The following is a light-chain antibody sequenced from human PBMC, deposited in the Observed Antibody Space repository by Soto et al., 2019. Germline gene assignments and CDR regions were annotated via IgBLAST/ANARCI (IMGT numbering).Light chain of an antibody. CDR1: QRIRND. CDR2: AAS. CDR3: QKLAGFPIN. J-gene: IGKJ5*01. V-gene: IGKV1-17*01. Sequence: DIQITHSPSSLSASVVDRVTITFRASQRIRNDLGWYQQRPGKAPKRLIYAASTLQTGVPSRFSGSAFGTEFTLTISSLQPEDFATYYCQKLAGFPINFGQGTRLEIK.